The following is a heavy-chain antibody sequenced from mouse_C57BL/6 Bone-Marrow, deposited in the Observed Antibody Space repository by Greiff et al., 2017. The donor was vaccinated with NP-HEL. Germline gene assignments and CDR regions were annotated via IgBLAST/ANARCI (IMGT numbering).Heavy chain of an antibody. CDR3: ARDSFCDGSRSWGAY. CDR1: GFTFTDYY. Sequence: VQLKESGPVLVKPGPSVKISCKASGFTFTDYYMHWVKQSHGKSLEWIGLVYPYNGGTSYNQKFKGKATLTVDTSSSTAYMELNGLTSEDSAVYYGARDSFCDGSRSWGAYWGQGTRVTVSA. CDR2: VYPYNGGT. V-gene: IGHV1-36*01. D-gene: IGHD4-1*01. J-gene: IGHJ3*01.